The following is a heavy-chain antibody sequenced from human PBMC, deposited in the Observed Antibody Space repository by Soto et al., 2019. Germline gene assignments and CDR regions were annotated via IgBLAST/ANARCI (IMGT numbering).Heavy chain of an antibody. V-gene: IGHV1-69*13. CDR2: IIPIFGTA. CDR3: ARGVVIAAMGYYYYGMDV. D-gene: IGHD6-25*01. CDR1: GGTFSSYA. Sequence: GASVKVSCKASGGTFSSYAISWVRQAPGQGLEWMGGIIPIFGTANYAQKFQGRVTITADESTSTAYMELSSLRSEDTAVYYCARGVVIAAMGYYYYGMDVWGQGTTVTVSS. J-gene: IGHJ6*02.